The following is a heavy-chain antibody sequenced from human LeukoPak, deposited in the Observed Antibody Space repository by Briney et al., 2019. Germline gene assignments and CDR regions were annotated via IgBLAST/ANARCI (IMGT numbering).Heavy chain of an antibody. Sequence: PGGSLRLSCAAFGFTFSSYAMGWVRQAPGKGLEWVSAISGSGGDTYYADSVKGRFTISRDNAKNSLYLQMNSLRAEDTAVYYCARGGYQLLWYWGQGTLVTVSS. CDR3: ARGGYQLLWY. V-gene: IGHV3-23*01. D-gene: IGHD2-2*01. CDR1: GFTFSSYA. J-gene: IGHJ4*02. CDR2: ISGSGGDT.